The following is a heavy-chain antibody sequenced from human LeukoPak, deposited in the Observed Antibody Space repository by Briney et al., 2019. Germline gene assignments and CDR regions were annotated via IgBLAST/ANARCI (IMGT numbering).Heavy chain of an antibody. CDR3: ARGILTGYYGIDY. Sequence: ASVKVSCKASGYSFTSLDISWVRQANGQGLEWLGWMNPKNGNTGYAQKFQGRVTMTRNTSISTAYMELSSLRSEDTAMYYCARGILTGYYGIDYWGQGTLVTVSS. CDR1: GYSFTSLD. J-gene: IGHJ4*02. V-gene: IGHV1-8*02. CDR2: MNPKNGNT. D-gene: IGHD3-9*01.